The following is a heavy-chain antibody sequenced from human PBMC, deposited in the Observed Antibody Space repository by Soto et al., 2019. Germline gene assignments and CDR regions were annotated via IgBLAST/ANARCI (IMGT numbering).Heavy chain of an antibody. CDR1: GGSISSRSYY. CDR2: IYSLGNT. Sequence: QMQLQESGPGLVKPSETLSLTCTVSGGSISSRSYYWGWIRQPPGQGLEWLGTIYSLGNTYYNPSLKIRFTISVYKSKGQLCLTLSSVTAPDTAVYYCARQIYDSSGYYYAYWGQGTLVSVSS. CDR3: ARQIYDSSGYYYAY. V-gene: IGHV4-39*01. J-gene: IGHJ4*02. D-gene: IGHD3-22*01.